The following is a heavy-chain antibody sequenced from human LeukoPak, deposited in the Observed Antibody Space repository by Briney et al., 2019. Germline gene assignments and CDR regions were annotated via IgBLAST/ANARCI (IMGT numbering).Heavy chain of an antibody. CDR2: INPNSGGT. J-gene: IGHJ4*02. D-gene: IGHD1-26*01. CDR3: ARGGGSYHPSDS. V-gene: IGHV1-2*02. CDR1: GYTSTAYF. Sequence: ASVRVSCKSSGYTSTAYFIHWVRQAPGQGLEWMGWINPNSGGTNYAQNFQGRVTMTRDTSISTAYMELSRLRSDDTAVYYCARGGGSYHPSDSWGQGTLVTVSS.